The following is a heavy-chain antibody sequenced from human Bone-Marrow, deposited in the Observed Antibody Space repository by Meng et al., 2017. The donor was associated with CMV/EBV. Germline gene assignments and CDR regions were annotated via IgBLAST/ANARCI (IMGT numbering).Heavy chain of an antibody. CDR3: ARDGRELQLLDGKYYGLYV. Sequence: AGSLSLSCAASGCTFSSYWMSWVRQAPGKGLEWMANIKQDGSEKYYVYSVKGRFTISRDNAKNSLYLQMNSLRADDTVLYYWARDGRELQLLDGKYYGLYVWGQGTTVTVSS. V-gene: IGHV3-7*01. CDR2: IKQDGSEK. CDR1: GCTFSSYW. J-gene: IGHJ6*02. D-gene: IGHD2-2*01.